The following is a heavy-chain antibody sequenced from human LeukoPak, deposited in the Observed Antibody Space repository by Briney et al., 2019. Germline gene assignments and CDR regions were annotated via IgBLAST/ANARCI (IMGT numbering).Heavy chain of an antibody. J-gene: IGHJ6*03. Sequence: TSETLSLTCTVSGGSISSYYWSWIRQPPGKGLEWIGYIYYSGSTNYNPSLKSRFTISVDTSKNQFSLKLSSVTAADTAVYYCAGGVVPAATYYYYYYMDVWGKGTTVTVSS. CDR2: IYYSGST. V-gene: IGHV4-59*12. D-gene: IGHD2-2*01. CDR1: GGSISSYY. CDR3: AGGVVPAATYYYYYYMDV.